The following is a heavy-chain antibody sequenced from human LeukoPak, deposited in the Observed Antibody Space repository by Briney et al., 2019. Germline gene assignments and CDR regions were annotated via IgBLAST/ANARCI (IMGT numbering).Heavy chain of an antibody. CDR3: ARGCSSTSCYLSDWFDP. J-gene: IGHJ5*02. D-gene: IGHD2-2*01. Sequence: ASVKVSCKASGYTFTSYGISWVRQAPGQGLEWMGWISAYNGNTNYAQKLQGRVTMTTDTSTSTAYMELRNLRSDDTAVYYCARGCSSTSCYLSDWFDPWGQGTLVTVSS. CDR1: GYTFTSYG. V-gene: IGHV1-18*01. CDR2: ISAYNGNT.